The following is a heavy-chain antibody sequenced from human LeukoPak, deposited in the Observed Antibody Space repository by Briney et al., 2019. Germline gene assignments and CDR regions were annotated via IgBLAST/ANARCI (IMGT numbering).Heavy chain of an antibody. CDR1: GGSFSGYY. Sequence: SETLSLTCAVYGGSFSGYYWSWIRQPPGKGLEWIGEINHSGSTNYNPSLKSRVTISVDTSKNQFSLKLSSVTAQDTAGYYCASTRPRGNWGQGTLVTVSS. D-gene: IGHD3-10*01. CDR2: INHSGST. V-gene: IGHV4-34*01. CDR3: ASTRPRGN. J-gene: IGHJ4*02.